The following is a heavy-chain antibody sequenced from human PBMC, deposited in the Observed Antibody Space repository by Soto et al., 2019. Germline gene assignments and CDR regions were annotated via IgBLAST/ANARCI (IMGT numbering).Heavy chain of an antibody. Sequence: GGSLRLSCAASGFTFSSYGMHWVRQAPGKGLEWVAVIWYDGSNKYYADSVKGRFTISRDNSKNTLYLQMNSLRAEDTAVYYCAREKDSGYHAVDFDYWGQGTLVTVSS. CDR2: IWYDGSNK. D-gene: IGHD5-12*01. CDR1: GFTFSSYG. V-gene: IGHV3-33*01. J-gene: IGHJ4*02. CDR3: AREKDSGYHAVDFDY.